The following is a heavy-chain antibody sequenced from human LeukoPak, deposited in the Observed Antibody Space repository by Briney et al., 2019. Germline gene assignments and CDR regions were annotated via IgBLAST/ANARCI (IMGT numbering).Heavy chain of an antibody. V-gene: IGHV3-30*02. CDR1: GFTFSSYG. D-gene: IGHD3-22*01. CDR3: ARGIASTYYYDSSGYSPRGWFDP. Sequence: GGSLRLSCAASGFTFSSYGMHWVRQAPGKGLEWVAFIRYDGSNKYYADSVKGRFTISRDNAKNSLYLQMNSLRAEDTAVYYCARGIASTYYYDSSGYSPRGWFDPWGQGTLVTVSS. J-gene: IGHJ5*02. CDR2: IRYDGSNK.